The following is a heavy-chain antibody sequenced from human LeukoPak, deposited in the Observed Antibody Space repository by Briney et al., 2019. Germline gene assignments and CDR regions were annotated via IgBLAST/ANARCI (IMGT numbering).Heavy chain of an antibody. CDR2: ISGSGGST. CDR1: GFTFSSYA. D-gene: IGHD3-3*01. Sequence: HPGGSLRLSCAASGFTFSSYAMSWVRQAPGKGLEWVSAISGSGGSTYYADSVKGRFTISRDNSKNTLYLQMNSLRAEDTAVYYCAKDFRGPEWFSDYWGQGTLVTVSS. CDR3: AKDFRGPEWFSDY. J-gene: IGHJ4*02. V-gene: IGHV3-23*01.